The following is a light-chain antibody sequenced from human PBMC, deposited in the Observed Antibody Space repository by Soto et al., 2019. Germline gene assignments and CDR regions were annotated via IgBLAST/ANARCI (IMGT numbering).Light chain of an antibody. CDR3: QQYNSYSRT. J-gene: IGKJ1*01. CDR2: KAS. Sequence: DIQMTQSPSTLSGSVGYRVTITCRASQTISSWLAWYQQKPGKAPKLLIYKASTLKSGVPSRFSGSGSGTEFTLTISSLQPDDFETYYCQQYNSYSRTFGQGTKVDIK. V-gene: IGKV1-5*03. CDR1: QTISSW.